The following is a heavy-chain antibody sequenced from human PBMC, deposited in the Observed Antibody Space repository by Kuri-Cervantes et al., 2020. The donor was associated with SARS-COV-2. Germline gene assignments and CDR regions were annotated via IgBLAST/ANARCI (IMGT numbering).Heavy chain of an antibody. CDR1: KFTFSSFP. V-gene: IGHV3-30*04. Sequence: GGSLRLSCAASKFTFSSFPMHWVRQAPGKGLEWVAVISYDGSKKYYADSVKGRFTISRDNSKNTLYLQMNSLRAEDTAVYYCARGASGYNPPFDYWGQGTLVTVSS. CDR3: ARGASGYNPPFDY. J-gene: IGHJ4*02. D-gene: IGHD5-24*01. CDR2: ISYDGSKK.